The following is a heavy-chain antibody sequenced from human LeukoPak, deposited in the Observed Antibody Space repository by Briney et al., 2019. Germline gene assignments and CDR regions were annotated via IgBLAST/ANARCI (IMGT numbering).Heavy chain of an antibody. D-gene: IGHD5-18*01. Sequence: GASVKVSCKASGYTFTSYGISWVRQAPGQGLEWMGWISAYNGNTDYAQKLQGRVTMTTDTSTSTAYMELRSLRSDDTAVYYCARELVSPIQLYPYYYYGMDVWGQGTTVTVSS. J-gene: IGHJ6*02. CDR3: ARELVSPIQLYPYYYYGMDV. V-gene: IGHV1-18*01. CDR1: GYTFTSYG. CDR2: ISAYNGNT.